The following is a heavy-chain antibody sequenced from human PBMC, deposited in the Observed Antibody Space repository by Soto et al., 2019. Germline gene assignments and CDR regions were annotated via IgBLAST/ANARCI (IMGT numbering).Heavy chain of an antibody. CDR1: GGSISGGVHS. J-gene: IGHJ2*01. V-gene: IGHV4-30-4*01. D-gene: IGHD2-8*01. Sequence: QVQLQESGPGLVKPSETLSLTCTVSGGSISGGVHSWSWIRQPPGKGLEWIGHIFDSGSTYYNPSLKSRRTISVDTSKNQFSLRLSSVTAADTAVYYCAREIMPLTNDWYFDLWGRAPWSLSPQ. CDR3: AREIMPLTNDWYFDL. CDR2: IFDSGST.